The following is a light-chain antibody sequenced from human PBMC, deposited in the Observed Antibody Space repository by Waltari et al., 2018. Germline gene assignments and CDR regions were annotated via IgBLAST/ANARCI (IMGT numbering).Light chain of an antibody. CDR1: ASNIGNHV. CDR2: RSD. CDR3: AAWDDSLNGRWV. V-gene: IGLV1-44*01. Sequence: QSVLTQPPSASGTPGQGVTISCSGGASNIGNHVVNWYQQVPGTAPKLLIYRSDRRPAGVPDRFSGSKSGTSASLAISGLQSEDEADYYCAAWDDSLNGRWVFGGGTKVTVL. J-gene: IGLJ3*02.